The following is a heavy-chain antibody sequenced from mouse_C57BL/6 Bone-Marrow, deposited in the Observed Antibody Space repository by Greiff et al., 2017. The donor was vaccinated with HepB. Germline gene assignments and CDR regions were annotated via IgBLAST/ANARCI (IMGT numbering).Heavy chain of an antibody. CDR1: GYAFSSYW. Sequence: VQLQQSGAELVKPGASVKISCKASGYAFSSYWMNWVKQRPGKGLEWIGQIYPGDGDTNYNGKFKGKATLTADKSSSTAYMQLSSLTSEDSAVYFCARESLFITTVVATGYFDYWGQGTTLTVSS. D-gene: IGHD1-1*01. V-gene: IGHV1-80*01. J-gene: IGHJ2*01. CDR2: IYPGDGDT. CDR3: ARESLFITTVVATGYFDY.